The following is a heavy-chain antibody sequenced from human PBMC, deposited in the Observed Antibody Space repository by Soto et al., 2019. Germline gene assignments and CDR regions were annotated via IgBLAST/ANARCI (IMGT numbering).Heavy chain of an antibody. CDR3: AQAPTAVTGTGGC. J-gene: IGHJ4*02. Sequence: GGSLRLSCAASGFTFSSYAMNWVRQAPGKGLEWVSMISSSGGTYYADSVKGRFIIPRDNSKNTLYLQMNSLRGEDTAVYYCAQAPTAVTGTGGCWGQGAPVTVSS. CDR2: ISSSGGT. CDR1: GFTFSSYA. V-gene: IGHV3-23*01. D-gene: IGHD2-21*02.